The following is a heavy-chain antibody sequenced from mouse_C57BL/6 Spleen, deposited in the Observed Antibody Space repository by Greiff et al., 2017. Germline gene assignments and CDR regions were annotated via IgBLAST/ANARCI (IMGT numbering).Heavy chain of an antibody. CDR3: TTGGYSNPFAY. CDR1: GFNIKDDY. CDR2: IDPENGDT. V-gene: IGHV14-4*01. Sequence: VQLQQSGAELVRPGASVKLSCTASGFNIKDDYMHWVKQRPEQGLEWIGWIDPENGDTEYASKFQGKATITADTSSNTAYLQLSSLTSEGTAVYYCTTGGYSNPFAYWGQGTLVTVSA. J-gene: IGHJ3*01. D-gene: IGHD2-5*01.